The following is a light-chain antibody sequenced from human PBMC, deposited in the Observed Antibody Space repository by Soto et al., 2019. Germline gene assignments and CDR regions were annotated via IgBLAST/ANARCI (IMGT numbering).Light chain of an antibody. Sequence: DMQMTQSPSSLSASVGDRVSITCRSSQNISNHLNWYQQKPGKAPKLLIFAASSLQSGVPSRFSGSRSGPDFTLTISSLQPEDFATYYCQQSYSSPPTFGQGTKVDIK. J-gene: IGKJ1*01. V-gene: IGKV1-39*01. CDR2: AAS. CDR3: QQSYSSPPT. CDR1: QNISNH.